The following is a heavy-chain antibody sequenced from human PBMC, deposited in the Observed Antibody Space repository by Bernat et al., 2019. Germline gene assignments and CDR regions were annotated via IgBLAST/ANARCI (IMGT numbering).Heavy chain of an antibody. Sequence: VQLVESGGGLVKPGGSLRLSCAASGFTFSSYAMHWVRQAPGKGLEWVAVISYDGSNKYYADSVKGRFTISRDNSKNTLYLQMNSLRAEDTAVYYCAREDGGVGATEYSFFDYWGQGTLVTVSS. V-gene: IGHV3-30-3*01. J-gene: IGHJ4*02. D-gene: IGHD1-26*01. CDR2: ISYDGSNK. CDR1: GFTFSSYA. CDR3: AREDGGVGATEYSFFDY.